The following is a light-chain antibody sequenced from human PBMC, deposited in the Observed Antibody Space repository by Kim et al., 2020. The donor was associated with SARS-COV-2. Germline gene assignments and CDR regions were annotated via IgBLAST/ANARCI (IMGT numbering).Light chain of an antibody. CDR1: QGINNH. CDR2: AAS. V-gene: IGKV1-17*03. Sequence: SASVGDRVTITCRASQGINNHFAWFQLNPERVPPRLIYAASSLHSGAPSRFSGSGYGTKFTLTISNLQPEDSATYYCLQHTTYPHTFGGGTRVEI. CDR3: LQHTTYPHT. J-gene: IGKJ4*01.